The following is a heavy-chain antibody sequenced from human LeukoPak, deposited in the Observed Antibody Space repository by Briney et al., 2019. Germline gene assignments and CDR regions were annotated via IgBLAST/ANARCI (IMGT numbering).Heavy chain of an antibody. CDR1: GFTVSSNY. V-gene: IGHV3-53*04. CDR3: ARDWPYSRYYGMDV. D-gene: IGHD2-15*01. J-gene: IGHJ6*02. CDR2: IYSGGST. Sequence: GGSLRLSCAASGFTVSSNYMSWVRQARGKGLEWVSVIYSGGSTYYADSVKGRFTISRHNSKNTLYLQMNSLRAEDTAVYYCARDWPYSRYYGMDVWGQGTTVTVSS.